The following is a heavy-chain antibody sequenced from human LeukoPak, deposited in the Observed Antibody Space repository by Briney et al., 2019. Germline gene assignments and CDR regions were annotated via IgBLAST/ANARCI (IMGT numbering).Heavy chain of an antibody. Sequence: SETLSLTCTVSGGSISSSSYYWGWIRQPPGTGLEWIGSIYYSGSTYYNPSLKSRVTISVDTSKNQFSLKLSSVTAADTAVYYCARLPPAQWLVRGDDAFGIWGQGTMVTVSS. V-gene: IGHV4-39*01. CDR2: IYYSGST. D-gene: IGHD6-19*01. CDR3: ARLPPAQWLVRGDDAFGI. CDR1: GGSISSSSYY. J-gene: IGHJ3*02.